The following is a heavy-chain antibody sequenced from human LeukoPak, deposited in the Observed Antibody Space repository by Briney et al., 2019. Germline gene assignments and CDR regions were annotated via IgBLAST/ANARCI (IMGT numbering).Heavy chain of an antibody. CDR1: GGSITNSNYW. Sequence: SGTLSLTCAVSGGSITNSNYWWSWVRQPPGKGLEWIGEIYHTGSTNYNPSLKSRVTISADKSKNQFSLKLSSVTAADTAVYYCASPPTYYYDSSGYYPWGQGTLVTVSS. D-gene: IGHD3-22*01. V-gene: IGHV4-4*02. CDR3: ASPPTYYYDSSGYYP. CDR2: IYHTGST. J-gene: IGHJ5*02.